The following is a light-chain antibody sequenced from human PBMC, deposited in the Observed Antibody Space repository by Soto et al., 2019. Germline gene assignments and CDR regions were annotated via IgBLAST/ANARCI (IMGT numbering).Light chain of an antibody. V-gene: IGLV2-14*01. CDR3: SSFTRIVGL. CDR2: DVS. CDR1: VSEVAAYTY. Sequence: QSALTQPASVSGSPGQTITISCTGAVSEVAAYTYVSWYQQHPGKAPKLIIYDVSNRPLGVSNRFSGSKSGTTASLTISGLQAEDEADYYCSSFTRIVGLFGGGTKVTVL. J-gene: IGLJ3*02.